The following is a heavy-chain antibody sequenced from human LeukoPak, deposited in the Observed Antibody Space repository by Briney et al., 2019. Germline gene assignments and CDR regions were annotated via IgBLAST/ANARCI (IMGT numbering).Heavy chain of an antibody. J-gene: IGHJ6*03. CDR1: GGTFSSYA. V-gene: IGHV1-69*05. CDR3: ARMDYDSSGKYYYYYTDV. CDR2: IIPIFGTA. D-gene: IGHD3-22*01. Sequence: ASVKVSCKASGGTFSSYAISWVRQAPGQGLEWMGGIIPIFGTANYAQKFQGRVAITTDESTSTAYMELSSLRSEDTAVYYCARMDYDSSGKYYYYYTDVWGKGTTVTVSS.